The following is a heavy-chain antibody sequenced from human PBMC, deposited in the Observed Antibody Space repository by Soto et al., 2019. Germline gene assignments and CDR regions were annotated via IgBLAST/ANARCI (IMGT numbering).Heavy chain of an antibody. CDR2: IYYSGST. J-gene: IGHJ6*02. V-gene: IGHV4-59*01. Sequence: QVQLQESGPGLVKPSETLSLTCTVSGGSISSYYWSWIRQPPGKGLEWIGYIYYSGSTNYNPSLMNRVTISVDAAKNQFSLKLGSVTAADTAVYYCALKGGRRSSSSGYGMDVWGQGTTVTVSS. CDR3: ALKGGRRSSSSGYGMDV. D-gene: IGHD6-13*01. CDR1: GGSISSYY.